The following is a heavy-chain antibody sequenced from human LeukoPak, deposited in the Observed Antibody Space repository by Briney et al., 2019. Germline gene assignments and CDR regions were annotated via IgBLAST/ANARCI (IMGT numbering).Heavy chain of an antibody. CDR1: GGSISSGNYY. V-gene: IGHV4-61*02. Sequence: KPSQTLSLTCTVSGGSISSGNYYWSWIRQPAGKGLEWIGRIYTSGSTNYNPYLKSRVTMSVDTSKNQFSLKLSSVTAADTAVYYCATHGGGWFDPWGQGTLVTVSS. J-gene: IGHJ5*02. CDR3: ATHGGGWFDP. CDR2: IYTSGST. D-gene: IGHD3-10*01.